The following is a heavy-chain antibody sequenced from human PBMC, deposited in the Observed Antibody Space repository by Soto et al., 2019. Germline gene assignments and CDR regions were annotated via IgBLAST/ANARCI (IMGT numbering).Heavy chain of an antibody. CDR3: ARGREGYNWNFRLYYFDY. D-gene: IGHD1-7*01. J-gene: IGHJ4*02. CDR2: IKQDGSEK. Sequence: GGSLRLSCAASGFTFSSYWMSWVRQAPGKGLEWVANIKQDGSEKYYVDSVKGRFTISRDNAKNSLYLQMNSLRAEDTAVYYCARGREGYNWNFRLYYFDYWGQGTLVTVSS. V-gene: IGHV3-7*01. CDR1: GFTFSSYW.